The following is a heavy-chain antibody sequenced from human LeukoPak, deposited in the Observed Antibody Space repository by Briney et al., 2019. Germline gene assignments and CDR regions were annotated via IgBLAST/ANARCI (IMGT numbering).Heavy chain of an antibody. V-gene: IGHV3-21*01. CDR1: GFTFSSYS. CDR2: ISSSSSYI. Sequence: PGGSLRLSCAASGFTFSSYSMNWVRQAPGKGLERVSSISSSSSYIYYADSVKGRFTISRDNAKNSLYLQMNSLRAEDTAVYYCARFETNPITMVRGVSYGMDVWGQGTTVTVSS. J-gene: IGHJ6*02. D-gene: IGHD3-10*01. CDR3: ARFETNPITMVRGVSYGMDV.